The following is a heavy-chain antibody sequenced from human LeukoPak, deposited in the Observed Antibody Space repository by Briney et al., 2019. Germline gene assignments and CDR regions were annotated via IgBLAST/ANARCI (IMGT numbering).Heavy chain of an antibody. D-gene: IGHD6-19*01. J-gene: IGHJ4*02. Sequence: GGSLRLSCAASGFTFSSYGMHWVRQAPGKGLEWVAVISYDGSNKYYADSVKGRFTISRDNSKNTLYLQMNSLRAEDTAVYYCARELEQWLVLSYWGQGTLVTVSS. V-gene: IGHV3-30*03. CDR1: GFTFSSYG. CDR2: ISYDGSNK. CDR3: ARELEQWLVLSY.